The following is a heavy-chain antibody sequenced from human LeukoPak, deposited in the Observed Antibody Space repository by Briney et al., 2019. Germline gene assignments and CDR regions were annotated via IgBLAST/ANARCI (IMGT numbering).Heavy chain of an antibody. CDR1: GGSISSSSYY. CDR2: IYYSGST. J-gene: IGHJ6*02. Sequence: ETLSLTCTVSGGSISSSSYYWGWLRQPPGKGLEWIGSIYYSGSTYYNPSLKSRVTISVDTSKNQFSLKLSSVTAADTAVYYCASSEGYYYYGMDVWGQGTTVTVSS. V-gene: IGHV4-39*01. CDR3: ASSEGYYYYGMDV.